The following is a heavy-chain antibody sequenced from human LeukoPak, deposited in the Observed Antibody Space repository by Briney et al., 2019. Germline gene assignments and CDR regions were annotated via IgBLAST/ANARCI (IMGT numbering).Heavy chain of an antibody. D-gene: IGHD5-18*01. CDR3: AREAVDTAISSGFFDY. Sequence: SVKVSCKLSGGTFTRDAISWVRQVPGEGLEWMGRILPLLSTKNYARKFQGRVTLTADKSTGTAYMELSSLRSEDTAVYYCAREAVDTAISSGFFDYWGQGTLVTVSS. CDR2: ILPLLSTK. V-gene: IGHV1-69*04. CDR1: GGTFTRDA. J-gene: IGHJ4*02.